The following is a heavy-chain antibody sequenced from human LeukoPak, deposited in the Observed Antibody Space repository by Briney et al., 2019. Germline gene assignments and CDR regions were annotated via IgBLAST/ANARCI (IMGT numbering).Heavy chain of an antibody. D-gene: IGHD2-8*01. CDR2: ISDTDATT. J-gene: IGHJ4*02. CDR3: AKDTSIGRYCTNGVCSPFDY. V-gene: IGHV3-23*01. Sequence: GGSLRLSSAGSGFTFTGYAMSWVPQAPGQGLECVSAISDTDATTSAADIVKGRSTISRDNSRSTLYLQMNSLRAEDTALYYCAKDTSIGRYCTNGVCSPFDYWGQGTLVTVSS. CDR1: GFTFTGYA.